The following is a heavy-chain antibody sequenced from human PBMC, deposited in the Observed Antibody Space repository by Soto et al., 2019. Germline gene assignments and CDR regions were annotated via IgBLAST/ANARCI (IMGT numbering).Heavy chain of an antibody. Sequence: PGESLRISCKGSGYSFTSYWISWVRQMPGKGLEWMGRIDPSDSYTNYSPSFQGHVTISADKSISTAYLQWSSLKASDTAMYYCARHGKGIPARRDGMDVWGQGTTVTVSS. CDR2: IDPSDSYT. J-gene: IGHJ6*02. D-gene: IGHD6-13*01. V-gene: IGHV5-10-1*01. CDR1: GYSFTSYW. CDR3: ARHGKGIPARRDGMDV.